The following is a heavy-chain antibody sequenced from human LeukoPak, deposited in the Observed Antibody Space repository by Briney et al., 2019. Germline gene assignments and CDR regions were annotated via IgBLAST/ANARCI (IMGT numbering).Heavy chain of an antibody. CDR3: ARSTSGSYWGLDY. D-gene: IGHD1-26*01. CDR1: GYSFTSFW. Sequence: GESLKISCKGSGYSFTSFWIGWVRQMPGKGLEWMGIIYPGDSDTRYSPSCQGLVTISADKSISTAYLQWSSLKASDTAMYYCARSTSGSYWGLDYWGQGTLVTVSS. V-gene: IGHV5-51*01. J-gene: IGHJ4*02. CDR2: IYPGDSDT.